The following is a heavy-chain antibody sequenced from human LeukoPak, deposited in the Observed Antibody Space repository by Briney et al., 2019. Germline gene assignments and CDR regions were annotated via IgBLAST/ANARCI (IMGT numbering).Heavy chain of an antibody. CDR3: AGDREWLVRGDYFDY. V-gene: IGHV3-30*01. D-gene: IGHD6-19*01. J-gene: IGHJ4*02. Sequence: SRDNSKNTLYLQMNSLRAEDTAVYYCAGDREWLVRGDYFDYWGQGTLVTVSS.